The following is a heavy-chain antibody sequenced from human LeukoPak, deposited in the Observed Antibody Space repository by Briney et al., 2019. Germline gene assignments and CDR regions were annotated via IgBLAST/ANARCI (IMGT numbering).Heavy chain of an antibody. D-gene: IGHD3-10*01. CDR2: IRFDGSNK. CDR1: GFTFSNYG. J-gene: IGHJ4*02. Sequence: GGSLRLSCVASGFTFSNYGMHWVRQAPGKGLEWVAFIRFDGSNKYYADSVKGRFTISRDNSKNTLFLQMSSPAADDTAAYYCPTPSSLRYGSGSPDYWGQGTLVTVSS. CDR3: PTPSSLRYGSGSPDY. V-gene: IGHV3-30*02.